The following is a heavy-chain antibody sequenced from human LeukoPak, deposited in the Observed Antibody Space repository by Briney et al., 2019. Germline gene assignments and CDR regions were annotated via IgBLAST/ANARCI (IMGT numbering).Heavy chain of an antibody. V-gene: IGHV1-69*02. CDR3: ARVNLRGSQYNWFDP. CDR1: GGTLTTHI. D-gene: IGHD1-1*01. Sequence: SVKVSCKASGGTLTTHIFTWVRQAPGQGLEWMGKITPIIDVSKYAQKFQGRLTITADKSTATVYMELSGLKSEDTAVYYCARVNLRGSQYNWFDPWGQGTLVTVSS. J-gene: IGHJ5*02. CDR2: ITPIIDVS.